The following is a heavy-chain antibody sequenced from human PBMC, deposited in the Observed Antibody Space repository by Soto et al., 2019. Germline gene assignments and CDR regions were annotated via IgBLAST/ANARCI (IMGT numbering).Heavy chain of an antibody. CDR2: ISGSGGST. Sequence: PGGSLRLSCAASGFTFSSYAMSWVRQAPGKGLEWVSAISGSGGSTYYADSVKGRFTISRDNSKNTLYLQMNSLRAEDTAVYYCAKLLDSSGYYPYYYYGIDVWGQGTTVTVSS. V-gene: IGHV3-23*01. J-gene: IGHJ6*02. CDR1: GFTFSSYA. CDR3: AKLLDSSGYYPYYYYGIDV. D-gene: IGHD3-22*01.